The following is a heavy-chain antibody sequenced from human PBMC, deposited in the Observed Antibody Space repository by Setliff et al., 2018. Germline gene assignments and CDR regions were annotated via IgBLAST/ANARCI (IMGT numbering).Heavy chain of an antibody. D-gene: IGHD3-10*01. J-gene: IGHJ6*03. CDR3: ARDRSTVIRGVTSFFYYYMDV. Sequence: LSLTCTVAGGSISGHYWSWIRQPAGSGLEWIGRLYSSGTTINNPSLESRAAISVDSSKNQFSLKLRSVTAADTAVYYCARDRSTVIRGVTSFFYYYMDVWGGGTTVTVSS. CDR1: GGSISGHY. CDR2: LYSSGTT. V-gene: IGHV4-4*07.